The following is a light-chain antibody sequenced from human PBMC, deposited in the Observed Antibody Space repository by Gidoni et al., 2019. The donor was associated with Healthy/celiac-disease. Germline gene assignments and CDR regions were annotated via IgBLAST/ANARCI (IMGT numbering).Light chain of an antibody. J-gene: IGKJ4*02. Sequence: DIVMTQSPLSLPVTPGEPASISCRSSQSLLHSNGYNYLDWYLQKPGQSPQLLIYLGSNRASGVPDRFSGSGEGTDFTLKISRVEAEDVGVYYCMQARQTPLTCGGGTKVEIK. V-gene: IGKV2-28*01. CDR3: MQARQTPLT. CDR2: LGS. CDR1: QSLLHSNGYNY.